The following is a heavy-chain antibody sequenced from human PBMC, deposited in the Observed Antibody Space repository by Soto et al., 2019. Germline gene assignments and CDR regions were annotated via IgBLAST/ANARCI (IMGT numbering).Heavy chain of an antibody. Sequence: SSETLSLTCTVSGGSISSYYWSWIRQPPGKGLEWIGYIYYSGSTNYNPSLKSRVTISVDTSKNQFSLKLSSVTAADTAVYYCASRGTHDKRYFDYWGQGTLVTVSS. CDR2: IYYSGST. J-gene: IGHJ4*02. CDR1: GGSISSYY. V-gene: IGHV4-59*01. CDR3: ASRGTHDKRYFDY. D-gene: IGHD3-10*01.